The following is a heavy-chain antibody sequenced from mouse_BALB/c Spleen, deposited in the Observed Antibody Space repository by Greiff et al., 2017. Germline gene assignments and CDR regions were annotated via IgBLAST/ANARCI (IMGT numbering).Heavy chain of an antibody. V-gene: IGHV1-4*01. Sequence: QVQLQQSGAELARPGASVKMSCKASGYTFTSYTMHWVKQRPGQGLEWIGYINPSSGYTNYNQKFKDKATLTADKSSSTAYMQLSSLTSEDSAVYYCARLLRPGDFDVGGAGTTVTVSS. D-gene: IGHD1-2*01. CDR3: ARLLRPGDFDV. CDR1: GYTFTSYT. J-gene: IGHJ1*01. CDR2: INPSSGYT.